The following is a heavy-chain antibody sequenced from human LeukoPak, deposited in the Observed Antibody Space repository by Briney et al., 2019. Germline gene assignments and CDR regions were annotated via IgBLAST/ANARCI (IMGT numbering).Heavy chain of an antibody. CDR1: GFTFSSYA. J-gene: IGHJ4*02. D-gene: IGHD2-2*01. CDR2: ISGSGGST. Sequence: GGSLRLSCTASGFTFSSYAMSWVRQAPGKGLEWVSAISGSGGSTYYADSVKGRFTISRDNSKNTLYLQMNSLRAEDTAVYYCAKDQDIVVVPAAQDWGQGTLVTVSS. V-gene: IGHV3-23*01. CDR3: AKDQDIVVVPAAQD.